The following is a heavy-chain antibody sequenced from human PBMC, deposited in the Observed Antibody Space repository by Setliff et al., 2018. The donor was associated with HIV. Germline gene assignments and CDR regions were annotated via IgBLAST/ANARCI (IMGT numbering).Heavy chain of an antibody. J-gene: IGHJ6*03. D-gene: IGHD2-15*01. CDR2: ISGSGGST. CDR3: ARAGVVEGYYYYYYMDV. V-gene: IGHV3-23*01. Sequence: PGGSLRLSCAASGFTFSNAWMSWVRQAPGKGLEWVSAISGSGGSTYYADSVKGRFTISRDDAEKSVYLQMNSLRAEDTAVYYCARAGVVEGYYYYYYMDVWGKGTTVTVSS. CDR1: GFTFSNAW.